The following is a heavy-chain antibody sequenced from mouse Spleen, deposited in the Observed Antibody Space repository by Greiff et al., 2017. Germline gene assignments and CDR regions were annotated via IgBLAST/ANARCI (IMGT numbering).Heavy chain of an antibody. CDR3: ATGYGNYVGAMDY. D-gene: IGHD2-10*02. V-gene: IGHV1-69*01. CDR2: IDPSDSYT. CDR1: GYTFTSYL. J-gene: IGHJ4*01. Sequence: VQLQQPGAELVMPGASVKLSCKASGYTFTSYLMHWVKQRPGQGLEWIGEIDPSDSYTNYNQKFKGKATLTVDKSSSTAYMQLSSLTSEDSAVYYCATGYGNYVGAMDYWGQGTSVTVSS.